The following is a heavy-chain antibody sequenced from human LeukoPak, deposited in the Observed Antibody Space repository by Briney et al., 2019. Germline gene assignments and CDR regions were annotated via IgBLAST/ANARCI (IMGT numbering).Heavy chain of an antibody. Sequence: SETLSLTCTVSGSISGYYWSWIRQPPGKGPEWIGYIYTSGSTNYNPSLESRVTISVDTSKNQFSLDLSSVTAADTAVYYCARQKCTSASCLTKNAFDIWGQGTMVTVSS. D-gene: IGHD2-2*01. CDR3: ARQKCTSASCLTKNAFDI. CDR2: IYTSGST. V-gene: IGHV4-4*09. J-gene: IGHJ3*02. CDR1: GSISGYY.